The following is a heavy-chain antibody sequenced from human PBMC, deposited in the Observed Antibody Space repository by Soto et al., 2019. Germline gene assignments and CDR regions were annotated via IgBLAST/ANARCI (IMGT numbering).Heavy chain of an antibody. CDR2: INSDGSST. Sequence: GGSLRLSCAASGFTFSSYWMHWVRQAPGKGLVWVSRINSDGSSTSYADSVKGRLTISRDNAKNTLYLQMNSLRAEDTAVYYCARVPAAAALYFDYWGQGNLVTVSS. V-gene: IGHV3-74*01. CDR1: GFTFSSYW. CDR3: ARVPAAAALYFDY. D-gene: IGHD2-2*01. J-gene: IGHJ4*02.